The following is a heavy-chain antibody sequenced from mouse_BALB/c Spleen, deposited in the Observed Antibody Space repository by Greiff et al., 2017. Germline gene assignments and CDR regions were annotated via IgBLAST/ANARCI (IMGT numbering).Heavy chain of an antibody. Sequence: VQLQQSGAELVKPGASVKLSCTASGFNIKDTYMHWVKQRPEQGLEWIGRIDPANGNTKYDPKFQGKATITADTSSNTAYLQLSSLTSEDTAVYYCARGVRQTWFAYWGQGTLVTVSA. CDR1: GFNIKDTY. J-gene: IGHJ3*01. CDR2: IDPANGNT. D-gene: IGHD2-14*01. CDR3: ARGVRQTWFAY. V-gene: IGHV14-3*02.